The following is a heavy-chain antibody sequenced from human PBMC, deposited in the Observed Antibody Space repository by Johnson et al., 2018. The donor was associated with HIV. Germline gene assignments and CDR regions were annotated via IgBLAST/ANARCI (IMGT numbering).Heavy chain of an antibody. J-gene: IGHJ3*02. D-gene: IGHD7-27*01. V-gene: IGHV3-30*18. CDR2: LSYDGSNK. CDR3: AKGLKLGSGDDAFDI. CDR1: GFTFSSYG. Sequence: QVQLVESGGGVVQPGRSLRLSCAASGFTFSSYGMHWVRQAPGKGLEWVAVLSYDGSNKYYAASVKGRFTISRDNSKNTLYLQMNSLRAEDTAVYYCAKGLKLGSGDDAFDIWGQGTMVTVSS.